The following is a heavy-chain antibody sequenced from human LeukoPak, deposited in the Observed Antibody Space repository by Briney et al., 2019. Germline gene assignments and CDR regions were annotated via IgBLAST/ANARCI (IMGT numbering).Heavy chain of an antibody. CDR1: GFTFSSYW. J-gene: IGHJ4*02. Sequence: GGSLRLSCAASGFTFSSYWMSWVRQAPGKGLEWVANIKQDGSEKYYVDSVKGRFTISRDNSKNTLYLQMNSLRAEDTAVYYCAKVYYYGDYVPDYWGQGTLVTVSS. CDR3: AKVYYYGDYVPDY. D-gene: IGHD4-17*01. CDR2: IKQDGSEK. V-gene: IGHV3-7*03.